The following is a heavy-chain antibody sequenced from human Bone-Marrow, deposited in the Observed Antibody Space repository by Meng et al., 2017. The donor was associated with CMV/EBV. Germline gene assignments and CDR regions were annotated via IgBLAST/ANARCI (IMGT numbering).Heavy chain of an antibody. Sequence: ASVKVSCKASGYTFTGYYMHWVRQAPGQGLEYMGWINPKSGNTDYARKFQGRITFTRNTSTNTAFMEVNSLRSEDTAFYYCARSGSGWYGGGMDYWGQGTLVTGSS. CDR2: INPKSGNT. V-gene: IGHV1-8*03. D-gene: IGHD6-19*01. CDR1: GYTFTGYY. CDR3: ARSGSGWYGGGMDY. J-gene: IGHJ4*02.